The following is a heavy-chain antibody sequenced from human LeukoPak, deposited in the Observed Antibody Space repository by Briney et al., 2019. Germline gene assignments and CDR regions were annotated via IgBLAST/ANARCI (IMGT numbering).Heavy chain of an antibody. Sequence: PSVTLSLTCAVYGGSFSGYYWSWIRQPPGKGLEWIGEINHSGSTNYNPSLKSRVTISVDTSKNQFSLKLSSVTAADTAAYYCARSFDGGATRAVDYWGQGTLVTVSS. D-gene: IGHD1-26*01. J-gene: IGHJ4*02. V-gene: IGHV4-34*01. CDR3: ARSFDGGATRAVDY. CDR1: GGSFSGYY. CDR2: INHSGST.